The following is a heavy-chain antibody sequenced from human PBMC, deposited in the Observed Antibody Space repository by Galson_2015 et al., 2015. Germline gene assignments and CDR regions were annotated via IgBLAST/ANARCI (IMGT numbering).Heavy chain of an antibody. D-gene: IGHD3-3*01. Sequence: SLRLSCAASGFTFSSYGMHWVRQAPGKGLEWVAVIWYDGSNKYYADSVKGRFTISRDNSKNTLYLLMNSLRAEDTAVYYCARVLRFLEWLPYGMDVWGQGTTVTVSS. CDR3: ARVLRFLEWLPYGMDV. V-gene: IGHV3-33*01. J-gene: IGHJ6*02. CDR2: IWYDGSNK. CDR1: GFTFSSYG.